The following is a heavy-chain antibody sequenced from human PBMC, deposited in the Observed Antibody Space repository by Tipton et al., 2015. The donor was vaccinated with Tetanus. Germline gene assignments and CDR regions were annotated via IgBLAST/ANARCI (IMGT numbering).Heavy chain of an antibody. CDR3: ARDGQPGYFYGMDV. D-gene: IGHD2-21*01. V-gene: IGHV4-4*07. Sequence: TLSLTCAVFGGSISSDYWSWIRQPAGKGLEWIGRIYTSGSTNYNPSLKSRVTMSVDTSKNQFSLKLSSVTAADTAIYYCARDGQPGYFYGMDVWGQGTTVTVSS. CDR1: GGSISSDY. CDR2: IYTSGST. J-gene: IGHJ6*02.